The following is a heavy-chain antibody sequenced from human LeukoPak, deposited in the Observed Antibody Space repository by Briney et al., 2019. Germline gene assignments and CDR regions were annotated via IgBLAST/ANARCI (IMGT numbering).Heavy chain of an antibody. J-gene: IGHJ4*02. V-gene: IGHV1-18*01. D-gene: IGHD3-22*01. CDR1: GYTFATYG. Sequence: ASVKVSCKASGYTFATYGITWVRQAPGQGLEWMGWISGFDGNTNYAQKLQGRVTMTTDTSTSTAYMELRSLRSDDTAVYYCAREGKTYHYDSNGYPDSWGQGTLVTVSS. CDR2: ISGFDGNT. CDR3: AREGKTYHYDSNGYPDS.